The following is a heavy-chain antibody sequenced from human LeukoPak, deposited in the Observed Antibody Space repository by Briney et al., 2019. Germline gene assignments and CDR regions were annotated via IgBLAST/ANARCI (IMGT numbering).Heavy chain of an antibody. J-gene: IGHJ4*02. Sequence: GGSLRLSCEASGFTFDDYGMSWVRQAPGKGLEWVSALNWNGGSTAYADSVKGRFTISRDNAKNSLYLQMNSLKTEDTAVYYCAIQKADLITMVRGVIAYWGQGTLVTVSS. CDR2: LNWNGGST. D-gene: IGHD3-10*01. CDR3: AIQKADLITMVRGVIAY. CDR1: GFTFDDYG. V-gene: IGHV3-20*04.